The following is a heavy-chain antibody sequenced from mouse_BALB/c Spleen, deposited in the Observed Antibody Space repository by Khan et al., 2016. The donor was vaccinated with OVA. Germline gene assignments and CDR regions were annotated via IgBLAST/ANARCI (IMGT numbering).Heavy chain of an antibody. Sequence: VQLKQSGPELVKPGASVKISCKASGYTFSDYNMDWVKQSHGKRLEWLGYIYPNDGGSGYNQKFKTKATLTVDMSSSTAYMEFRSLTSEDSAVYYCVRSGYVSFAFWVQGTLVTVS. CDR1: GYTFSDYN. CDR2: IYPNDGGS. J-gene: IGHJ3*01. D-gene: IGHD1-2*01. CDR3: VRSGYVSFAF. V-gene: IGHV1S29*02.